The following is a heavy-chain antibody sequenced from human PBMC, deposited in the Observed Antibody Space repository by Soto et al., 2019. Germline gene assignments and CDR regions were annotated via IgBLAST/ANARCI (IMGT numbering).Heavy chain of an antibody. J-gene: IGHJ2*01. CDR3: ARDHCSGGNCYSNMGDWYFDV. CDR1: GDSISSDNW. CDR2: IHHSGGT. D-gene: IGHD2-15*01. Sequence: QVQLQESGPGLVKPSGTLSLTCAVSGDSISSDNWWSWVRQSPGKGLEWLAEIHHSGGTNYNPSLTGRVSISLDRPKNQFSLKLRSVTAADTDLYYCARDHCSGGNCYSNMGDWYFDVWGRGTLVTVSS. V-gene: IGHV4-4*02.